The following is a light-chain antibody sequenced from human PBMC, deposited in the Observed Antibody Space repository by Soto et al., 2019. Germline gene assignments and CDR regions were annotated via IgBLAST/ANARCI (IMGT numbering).Light chain of an antibody. J-gene: IGLJ1*01. CDR3: CSFAGSYTLYV. V-gene: IGLV2-11*01. CDR1: SSDVGGYDF. Sequence: QSVLTQPRSVSGSPGQSVTISCTGTSSDVGGYDFVSWYQQHPAKAPKLIIFDVTKRPSGVPDRFSGSKSGNTASLTISGLQAEDEADYYCCSFAGSYTLYVFVTGTKVTVL. CDR2: DVT.